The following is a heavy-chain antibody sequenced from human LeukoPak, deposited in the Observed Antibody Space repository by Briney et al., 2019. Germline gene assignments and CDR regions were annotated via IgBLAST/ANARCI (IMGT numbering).Heavy chain of an antibody. D-gene: IGHD3-16*02. V-gene: IGHV3-23*01. CDR3: AKDFVGYRDY. Sequence: PGGSQSLSCAASGFTFSSYAMRWARQAPGKGLEWVSAISGSGGGTYYADSVKGRFTISRDNSKNTLNLKMNSLRAEDTAVYYCAKDFVGYRDYWGQGTLVTVSS. J-gene: IGHJ4*02. CDR2: ISGSGGGT. CDR1: GFTFSSYA.